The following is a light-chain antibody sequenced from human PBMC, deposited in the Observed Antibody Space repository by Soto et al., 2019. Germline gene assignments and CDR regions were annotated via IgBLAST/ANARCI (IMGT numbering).Light chain of an antibody. J-gene: IGKJ1*01. Sequence: TQSPSSLSASVGDRVTITCQASQDISRYLAWYQQKPGQGPRLLIYGASSRATGTPDRFSGSGSGTDFTLTINRLEPEDFALYYCQQYGSSPPTFGQGTKVDIK. CDR3: QQYGSSPPT. V-gene: IGKV3-20*01. CDR1: QDISRY. CDR2: GAS.